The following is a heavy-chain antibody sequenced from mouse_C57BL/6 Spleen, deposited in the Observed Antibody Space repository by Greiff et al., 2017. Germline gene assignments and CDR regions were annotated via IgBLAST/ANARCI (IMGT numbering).Heavy chain of an antibody. CDR3: ASNSVGDYRSSWLAY. J-gene: IGHJ3*01. V-gene: IGHV2-2*01. CDR1: GFSLTSYG. CDR2: IWSGGST. Sequence: QVQLKQSGPGLVQPSQSLSITCTASGFSLTSYGVHWVRQSPGKGLEWLGVIWSGGSTDYNAAFISRLSISKDNSKSQVFFKMDSLQADDTAMYYCASNSVGDYRSSWLAYWGQGTLVTVSA. D-gene: IGHD2-13*01.